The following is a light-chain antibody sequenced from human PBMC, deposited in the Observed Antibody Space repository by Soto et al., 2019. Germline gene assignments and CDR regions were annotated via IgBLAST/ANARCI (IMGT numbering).Light chain of an antibody. V-gene: IGKV1-5*03. CDR1: QTISSW. CDR3: QHYNSYSWT. J-gene: IGKJ1*01. Sequence: DIQMTQSPSTLSGSGGDRVTITCRASQTISSWLAWYQQKPGKAPKLLIYKASTLKSGVPSRFSGSGSGTEFTLTISSLQPDDFATYYCQHYNSYSWTFGQGTKVDI. CDR2: KAS.